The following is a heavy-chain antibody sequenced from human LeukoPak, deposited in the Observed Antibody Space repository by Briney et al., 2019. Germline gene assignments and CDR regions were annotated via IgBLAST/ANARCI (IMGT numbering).Heavy chain of an antibody. CDR2: IKADGSGT. V-gene: IGHV3-43*02. J-gene: IGHJ6*02. CDR1: GFTIGPYA. Sequence: GGALRLSCAASGFTIGPYAMYWVRQCPGRGLEWVSVIKADGSGTFYADSVRGRFTTSRDNSKNSLYLQMNSLTSEDTALYYCATWAFYHNLDVWGQGTTVIVSS. D-gene: IGHD2/OR15-2a*01. CDR3: ATWAFYHNLDV.